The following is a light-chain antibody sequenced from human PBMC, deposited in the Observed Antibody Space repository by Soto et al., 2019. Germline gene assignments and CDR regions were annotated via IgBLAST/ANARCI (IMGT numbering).Light chain of an antibody. J-gene: IGKJ4*01. CDR1: QSFISNY. CDR3: PQYGVPPAP. Sequence: EFWFSEYPGSLSLTPGDGATLSCRASQSFISNYLSCYHQNPGPAPRLLIYGTSTRASGIPDRFSGSGSGTDFTLTITRLEPEDFAVYFCPQYGVPPAPFGGRTKV. V-gene: IGKV3-20*01. CDR2: GTS.